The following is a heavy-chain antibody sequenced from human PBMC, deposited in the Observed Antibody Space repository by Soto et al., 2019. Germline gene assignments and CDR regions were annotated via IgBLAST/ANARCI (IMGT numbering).Heavy chain of an antibody. J-gene: IGHJ4*02. CDR2: IKSKTDAETI. Sequence: EVQLVESGGGLVKPGGSLRVSCVASGFTFSKAWMNWVRQAPGKGLEWVGRIKSKTDAETISYAAPVKGRFTISRDDSKNTLYLKMNSLETEDAAVYYCTTDTRSLTPPFVDYWGQGTLITVSS. CDR3: TTDTRSLTPPFVDY. CDR1: GFTFSKAW. D-gene: IGHD2-2*01. V-gene: IGHV3-15*07.